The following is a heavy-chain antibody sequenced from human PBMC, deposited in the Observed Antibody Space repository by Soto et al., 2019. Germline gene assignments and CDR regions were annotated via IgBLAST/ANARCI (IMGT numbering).Heavy chain of an antibody. J-gene: IGHJ5*02. V-gene: IGHV3-48*01. CDR1: GLTFTRYG. CDR2: IDSGAGTI. CDR3: ATDRTSSS. Sequence: GGSLRLSCAASGLTFTRYGMNWARQAPGMGLEWVAHIDSGAGTISYADSVRGRFTISRDNAKNSLFLQMNSLRVEDTAIYYCATDRTSSSWGQGILVTVSS. D-gene: IGHD2-2*01.